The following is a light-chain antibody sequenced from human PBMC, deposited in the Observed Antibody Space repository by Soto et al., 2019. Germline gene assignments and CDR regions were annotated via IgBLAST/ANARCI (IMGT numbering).Light chain of an antibody. CDR1: QSVRNN. V-gene: IGKV3-15*01. CDR2: VAS. J-gene: IGKJ4*01. Sequence: EIVMTQSPATLSVSPGERVTLSCRASQSVRNNLAWYQQKPGQAPRLLIYVASTRATGVPARFSGGGSGTEFTLTISSLQSEDFAVYYCQHYDHWPLTFGGGTKVDIK. CDR3: QHYDHWPLT.